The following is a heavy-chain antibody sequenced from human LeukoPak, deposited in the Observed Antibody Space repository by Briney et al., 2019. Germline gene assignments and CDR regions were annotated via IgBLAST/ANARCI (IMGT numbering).Heavy chain of an antibody. CDR1: GFTFSNAW. D-gene: IGHD2-15*01. V-gene: IGHV3-15*01. CDR2: IKRKTDGGTT. Sequence: GGSLRLSCAASGFTFSNAWMSWVRQAPGKGLEWVGRIKRKTDGGTTDYAAPVKGRFTISRDDSNNTLSLQMNSLKTADTPLHYCRTAIIAPLVVAGDGMDVWGQGTTVTVSS. J-gene: IGHJ6*02. CDR3: RTAIIAPLVVAGDGMDV.